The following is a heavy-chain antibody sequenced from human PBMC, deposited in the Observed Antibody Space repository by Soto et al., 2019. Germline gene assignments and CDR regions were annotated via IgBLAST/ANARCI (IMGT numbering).Heavy chain of an antibody. V-gene: IGHV3-9*01. Sequence: EVQLVESGGGLVQPGRSLRLSCAASGFTFDDYAMLWVRQVPGKGLEWVSGINWNSGSIGYADSVKGRFAISRDNAKNSLHRQMNSLRAEDTAFYYGVKDESINRYRGQFRHWGQGTRVTVS. J-gene: IGHJ1*01. CDR1: GFTFDDYA. D-gene: IGHD6-13*01. CDR2: INWNSGSI. CDR3: VKDESINRYRGQFRH.